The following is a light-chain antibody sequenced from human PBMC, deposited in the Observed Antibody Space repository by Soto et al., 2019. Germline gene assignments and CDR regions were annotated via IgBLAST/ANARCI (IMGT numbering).Light chain of an antibody. CDR3: QQYNSYPWT. J-gene: IGKJ1*01. CDR2: DAS. V-gene: IGKV1-5*01. CDR1: QSISSW. Sequence: DIQMTQSPSTLSASVGDRVTITCRASQSISSWLAWYQQKPGKAPKLLIYDASSLESGVPSRFSGSGSGTEFTLTISSLQPDVFATYYCQQYNSYPWTFGQGPKVEIK.